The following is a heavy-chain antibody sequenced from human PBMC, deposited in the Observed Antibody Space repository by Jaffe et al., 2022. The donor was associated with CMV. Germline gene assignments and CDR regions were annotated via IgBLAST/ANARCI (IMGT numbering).Heavy chain of an antibody. CDR3: AGYYGSGSYLGGYYYYGMDV. CDR2: ISYDGSNK. Sequence: QVQLVESGGGVVQPGRSLRLSCAASGFTFSSYGMHWVRQAPGKGLEWVAVISYDGSNKYYADSVKGRFTISRDNSKNTLYLQMNSLRAEDTAVYYCAGYYGSGSYLGGYYYYGMDVWGQGTTVTVSS. V-gene: IGHV3-30*03. D-gene: IGHD3-10*01. J-gene: IGHJ6*02. CDR1: GFTFSSYG.